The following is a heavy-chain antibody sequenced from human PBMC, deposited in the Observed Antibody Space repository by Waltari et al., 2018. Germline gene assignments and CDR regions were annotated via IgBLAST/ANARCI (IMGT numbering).Heavy chain of an antibody. CDR3: AREVGSSWPLDY. J-gene: IGHJ4*02. CDR2: ISSDGSNE. Sequence: QVQLLESGGGVAQPGRSLRLSCAASGFPFSTFPLHWVRQAPGKGLEWVAVISSDGSNEHYADSVKGRFTISRDNSKNTLYLEINSLRGDDTAVYFCAREVGSSWPLDYWGQGTLVTVSS. D-gene: IGHD6-13*01. CDR1: GFPFSTFP. V-gene: IGHV3-30*04.